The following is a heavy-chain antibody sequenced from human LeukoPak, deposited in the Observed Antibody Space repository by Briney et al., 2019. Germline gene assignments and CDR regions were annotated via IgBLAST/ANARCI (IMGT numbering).Heavy chain of an antibody. CDR3: ARDSLYYDFWSGFLFSY. Sequence: GGSLRLSCAASGFTFSSYAMHWVRQAPGKGLEWVAVISYDGSNKYYADSVKGRFTISRDNSKNTLYLRMNSLRAEDTAVYYCARDSLYYDFWSGFLFSYWGQGTLVTVSS. J-gene: IGHJ4*02. V-gene: IGHV3-30-3*01. CDR1: GFTFSSYA. CDR2: ISYDGSNK. D-gene: IGHD3-3*01.